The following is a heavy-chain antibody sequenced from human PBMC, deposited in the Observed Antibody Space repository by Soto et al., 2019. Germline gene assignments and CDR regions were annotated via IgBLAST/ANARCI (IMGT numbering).Heavy chain of an antibody. D-gene: IGHD5-12*01. V-gene: IGHV1-3*01. CDR2: INAGNGNT. CDR3: ARVSGYYLPDY. Sequence: ASVKVSCKASGYTFTNYAMHWVRQAPGQRLEWMGWINAGNGNTKYSQKFQGRVTITRDTSASTAYMELSSLRSEDTAVYYCARVSGYYLPDYWGQGPLVTVSS. CDR1: GYTFTNYA. J-gene: IGHJ4*02.